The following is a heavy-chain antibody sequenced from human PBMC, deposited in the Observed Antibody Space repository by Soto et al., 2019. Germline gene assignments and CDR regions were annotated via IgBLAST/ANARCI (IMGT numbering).Heavy chain of an antibody. J-gene: IGHJ4*02. Sequence: GGSLRLSCATSGYSFSSHNIYWFRQTPGKGLEWVSSIGTSDTSMYYADSVKGRFTVSRDDAKKSVYLQMDSLRVEDTATYYCARLQAAAGDNDLTFDYWGQGTLVTVSS. D-gene: IGHD6-13*01. CDR3: ARLQAAAGDNDLTFDY. V-gene: IGHV3-21*01. CDR1: GYSFSSHN. CDR2: IGTSDTSM.